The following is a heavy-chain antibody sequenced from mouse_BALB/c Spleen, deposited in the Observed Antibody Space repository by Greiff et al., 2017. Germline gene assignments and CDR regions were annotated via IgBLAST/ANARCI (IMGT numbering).Heavy chain of an antibody. J-gene: IGHJ3*01. CDR1: GYSFTSYY. V-gene: IGHV1-66*01. CDR3: ARGGEASWFAY. Sequence: VQLQQSGPELVKPGASVKISCKASGYSFTSYYIHWVKQRPGQGLEWIGWIFPGSGNTKYNEKFKGKATLTADTSSSTAYMQLSSLTSEDSAVYFCARGGEASWFAYWGQGTLVTVSA. D-gene: IGHD6-1*01. CDR2: IFPGSGNT.